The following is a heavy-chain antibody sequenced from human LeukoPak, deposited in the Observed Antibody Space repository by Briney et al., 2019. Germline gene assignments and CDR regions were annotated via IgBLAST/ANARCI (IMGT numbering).Heavy chain of an antibody. J-gene: IGHJ4*02. Sequence: GASVKVSCKASGYTFTGYYMHWVRQAPGQGLEWMGWINPNSGGTNYAQKFQGRVTMTRDTSISTAYMELSRLRSDDTAVYYCAREIAVAGQSDLFDYWGQGTLVTVSS. D-gene: IGHD6-19*01. CDR2: INPNSGGT. V-gene: IGHV1-2*02. CDR1: GYTFTGYY. CDR3: AREIAVAGQSDLFDY.